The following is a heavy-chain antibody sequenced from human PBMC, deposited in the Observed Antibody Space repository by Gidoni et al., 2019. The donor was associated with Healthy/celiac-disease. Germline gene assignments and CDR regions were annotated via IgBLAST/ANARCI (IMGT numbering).Heavy chain of an antibody. CDR3: ARDRPLYGDYDPNWFDP. Sequence: QAQLVQSGAEVKKPGASVKVSCKASGYTFTGYYMHLVRQAPGQGLEWMGWINPNSGGTNYAQKFQGRVTMTRDTSISTAYMELSRLRSDDTAVYYCARDRPLYGDYDPNWFDPWGQGTLVTVSS. CDR1: GYTFTGYY. D-gene: IGHD4-17*01. CDR2: INPNSGGT. J-gene: IGHJ5*02. V-gene: IGHV1-2*02.